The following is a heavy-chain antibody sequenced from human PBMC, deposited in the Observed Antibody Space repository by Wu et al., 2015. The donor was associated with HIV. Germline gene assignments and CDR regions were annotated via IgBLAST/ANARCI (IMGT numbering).Heavy chain of an antibody. CDR2: INTYNRNT. Sequence: QVQLVQSGAEVKKPGASVTVSCKASGYTFTTYGIIWVRQAPGQGLEWLGWINTYNRNTNYAQKLQGRVAMTTDTSTSTAYMELKNLRSDDTAVYYCARGTGYTSGWGDYWGQGTLVTVSS. CDR1: GYTFTTYG. J-gene: IGHJ4*02. D-gene: IGHD6-19*01. CDR3: ARGTGYTSGWGDY. V-gene: IGHV1-18*01.